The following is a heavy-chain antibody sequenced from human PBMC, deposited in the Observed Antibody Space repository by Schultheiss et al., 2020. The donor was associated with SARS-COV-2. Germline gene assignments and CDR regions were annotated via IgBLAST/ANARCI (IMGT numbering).Heavy chain of an antibody. CDR3: ARVPYDFWSGYPLLDYYYYGMDV. D-gene: IGHD3-3*01. Sequence: SQTLSLTCAVSGYSISSGYYWGWIRQPPGKGLEWIGEINHSGSTNYNPSLKSRVTISVDTSKNQFSLKLSSVTAADTAVYYCARVPYDFWSGYPLLDYYYYGMDVWGQGTTVTVSS. CDR1: GYSISSGYY. V-gene: IGHV4-38-2*01. J-gene: IGHJ6*02. CDR2: INHSGST.